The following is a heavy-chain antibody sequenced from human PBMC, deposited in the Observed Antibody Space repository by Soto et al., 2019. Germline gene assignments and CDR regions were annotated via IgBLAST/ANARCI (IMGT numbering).Heavy chain of an antibody. CDR1: GFTFDDYA. D-gene: IGHD3-3*01. J-gene: IGHJ6*03. CDR3: AKDSGILEWLLPNMDV. V-gene: IGHV3-9*01. CDR2: ISWNSGSI. Sequence: GGSLRLSCAASGFTFDDYAMHWVRQAPGKGLEWVSGISWNSGSIGYADSVKGRFTISRDNAKNSLYLQMNSLRAEDTALYYCAKDSGILEWLLPNMDVWGKGTTVTVSS.